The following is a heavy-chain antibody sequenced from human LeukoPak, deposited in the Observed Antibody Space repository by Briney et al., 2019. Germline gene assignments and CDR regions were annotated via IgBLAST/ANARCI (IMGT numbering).Heavy chain of an antibody. Sequence: GGSLRLSCAASGFTVSSNYMSWVRQAPGKGLEWVSVIYSGGSTYYADSVKGRFTISRDNSKNTLYLQMNSLRAEDTAVYYCARDLPPRGSFDYWGQGTLVTVSS. V-gene: IGHV3-53*01. J-gene: IGHJ4*02. CDR3: ARDLPPRGSFDY. CDR1: GFTVSSNY. CDR2: IYSGGST.